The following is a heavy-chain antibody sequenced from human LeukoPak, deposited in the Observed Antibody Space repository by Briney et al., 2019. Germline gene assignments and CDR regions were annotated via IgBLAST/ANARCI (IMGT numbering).Heavy chain of an antibody. CDR3: ARPRLTYYYGSGSYSLSH. CDR1: GDTFASYG. CDR2: ISAYNGNT. J-gene: IGHJ4*02. D-gene: IGHD3-10*01. V-gene: IGHV1-18*01. Sequence: GASVKASCKASGDTFASYGISRVRQAPGQGLEWRGWISAYNGNTNYTQKPPGRVTMTTDTSTSTPYMELRSPRSDDTAAYYCARPRLTYYYGSGSYSLSHWGQGTLVTVSS.